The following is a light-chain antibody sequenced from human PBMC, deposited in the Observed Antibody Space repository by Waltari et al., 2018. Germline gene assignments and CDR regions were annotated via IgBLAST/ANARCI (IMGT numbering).Light chain of an antibody. V-gene: IGKV3-11*01. CDR3: QQCNNSPPT. CDR1: QSVSSQ. Sequence: EIVLTQSPATLSLCPGEGATLSCRASQSVSSQLVWYQQKRGQAPRLLIYDASNRATGIPARFSGSGSGTDFTLTISSLEPEDFAVYYCQQCNNSPPTFGQGTKVEIK. J-gene: IGKJ1*01. CDR2: DAS.